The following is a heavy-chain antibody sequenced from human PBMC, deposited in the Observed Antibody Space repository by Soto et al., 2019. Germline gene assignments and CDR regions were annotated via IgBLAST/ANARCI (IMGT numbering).Heavy chain of an antibody. CDR2: ISYDGSDK. J-gene: IGHJ4*02. CDR1: GFTFSSYG. Sequence: QVQLVESGGGVVQPGRSLRLSCAASGFTFSSYGMHWVRQAPGKGLEWVAVISYDGSDKYYADSVKGRFTISRDNSKNTLNLQMSSLRADDTAVYYCAKALGELSPESYDYWGQGTLITVSS. CDR3: AKALGELSPESYDY. V-gene: IGHV3-30*18. D-gene: IGHD3-16*02.